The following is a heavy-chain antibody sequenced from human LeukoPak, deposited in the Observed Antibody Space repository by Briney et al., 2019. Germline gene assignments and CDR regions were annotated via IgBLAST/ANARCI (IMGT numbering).Heavy chain of an antibody. CDR2: ISSSSSTT. Sequence: PGGSLRLSCAASGFTFSYYSMNWVRQAPGKGLEWVSYISSSSSTTYYADSVKGRFTISRDNAKNSLYLQMNSLRAEDTAVYYCARGPRGYDSSGYPEFFQHWGQGTLVTVSP. D-gene: IGHD3-22*01. CDR3: ARGPRGYDSSGYPEFFQH. CDR1: GFTFSYYS. V-gene: IGHV3-48*01. J-gene: IGHJ1*01.